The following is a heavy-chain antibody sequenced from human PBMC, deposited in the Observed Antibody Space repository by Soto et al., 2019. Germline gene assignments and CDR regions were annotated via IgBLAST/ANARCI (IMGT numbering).Heavy chain of an antibody. CDR2: IYYSGST. CDR1: GGSIISYY. D-gene: IGHD3-22*01. Sequence: PSETLSLTCSVSGGSIISYYWSWIRQPTGKGLEWIGYIYYSGSTNYNPSLKSRVTISVDTSKNQFSLKLSSVTAADTAVYYCARGYYYDSSGYYSPQFDYWGQGTLVTVSS. CDR3: ARGYYYDSSGYYSPQFDY. J-gene: IGHJ4*02. V-gene: IGHV4-59*01.